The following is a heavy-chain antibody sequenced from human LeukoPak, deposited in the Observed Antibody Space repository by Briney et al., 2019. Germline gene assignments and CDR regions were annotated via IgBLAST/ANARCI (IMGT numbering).Heavy chain of an antibody. Sequence: GGSLRLFCAASGFTFSSYAMSWVRQATGKGREWVSAISGSGGSTYYADSVKGRFTISRDNSKNTLYLQMNSLRAEDTAGYYCAKENHASGGDQFDYWGQGTLVTVSS. CDR1: GFTFSSYA. CDR2: ISGSGGST. J-gene: IGHJ4*02. V-gene: IGHV3-23*01. D-gene: IGHD3-16*01. CDR3: AKENHASGGDQFDY.